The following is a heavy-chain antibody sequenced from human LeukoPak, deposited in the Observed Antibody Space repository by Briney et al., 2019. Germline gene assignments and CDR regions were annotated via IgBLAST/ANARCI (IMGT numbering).Heavy chain of an antibody. D-gene: IGHD3-22*01. CDR2: ISYDGSNK. Sequence: GGSLRLSCAASGFTFSSYGMHWVRQAPGKGLEWVAVISYDGSNKYYADSVKGRFTISRDNSKNTLYLQMNSLRAEDTAVYYCAKSYYDSSGYYDFDYWGQGTLVTVSS. V-gene: IGHV3-30*18. J-gene: IGHJ4*02. CDR3: AKSYYDSSGYYDFDY. CDR1: GFTFSSYG.